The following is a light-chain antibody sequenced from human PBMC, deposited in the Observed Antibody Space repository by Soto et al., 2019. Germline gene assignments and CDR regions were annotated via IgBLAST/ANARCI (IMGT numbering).Light chain of an antibody. J-gene: IGKJ4*01. CDR2: DAS. V-gene: IGKV3-11*01. CDR3: QQRGSWPFT. CDR1: QSVSSN. Sequence: EIVMTQSPATLSVSPGERATLSCRASQSVSSNLAWYQQKPGQAPRLLIYDASNRATGIPARFSGSGSGTDFSLTISSLEPEDFAIYYCQQRGSWPFTFGGGTKVDI.